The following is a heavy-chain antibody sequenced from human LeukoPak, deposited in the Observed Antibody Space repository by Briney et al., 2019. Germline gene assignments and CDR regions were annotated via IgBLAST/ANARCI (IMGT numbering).Heavy chain of an antibody. CDR1: GFTFSRYW. J-gene: IGHJ1*01. D-gene: IGHD3-22*01. CDR3: ARAPAEIGGYYPEYFRH. CDR2: IKSDGST. Sequence: PGGSLRLSCAASGFTFSRYWMHWVRQAPGKGLVWVSRIKSDGSTNHADSVKGRFTISRDNAKNTVSLQMNSLRAEDTGVYYCARAPAEIGGYYPEYFRHWGQGTLVTVSS. V-gene: IGHV3-74*01.